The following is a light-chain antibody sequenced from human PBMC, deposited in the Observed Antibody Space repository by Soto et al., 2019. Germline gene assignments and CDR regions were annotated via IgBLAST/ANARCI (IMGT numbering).Light chain of an antibody. Sequence: DLRLTQSPSSLSASVGDRVTITCRASQTISNYLNWYQQKPGQAPNLLIHAASSLQSGVPSRFSGSASGTDFTLTISNLQPEDFATYYCQQCYSTPLTFGGGTKVEIK. CDR2: AAS. V-gene: IGKV1-39*01. CDR1: QTISNY. CDR3: QQCYSTPLT. J-gene: IGKJ4*01.